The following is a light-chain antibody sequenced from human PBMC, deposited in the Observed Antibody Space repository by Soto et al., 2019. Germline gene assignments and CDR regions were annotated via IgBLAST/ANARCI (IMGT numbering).Light chain of an antibody. Sequence: QSALTQPASVSGSPGQSITISCTGTSRDVGGYNYVSWYQQHPGKAPKLMIYDVSNRPSGVSNRFSGSKSGNTASLTISGLQAEDEGDYYCSSYTSSSTLDVFGTGTKLTVL. CDR1: SRDVGGYNY. J-gene: IGLJ1*01. CDR3: SSYTSSSTLDV. V-gene: IGLV2-14*03. CDR2: DVS.